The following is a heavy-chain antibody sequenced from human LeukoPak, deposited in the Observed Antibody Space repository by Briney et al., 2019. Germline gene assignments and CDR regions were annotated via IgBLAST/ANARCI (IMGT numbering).Heavy chain of an antibody. V-gene: IGHV4-61*02. CDR1: GGSISSGSYY. D-gene: IGHD1-26*01. CDR3: ARDPGGPI. J-gene: IGHJ3*02. Sequence: PSETLSLTCTVSGGSISSGSYYWSWIRQPAWKGLEWIGRIYTSGSTNYNPSLKSRVTISVDTSKNQFSLKLSSVTAADTAVYYCARDPGGPIWGQGTMVTVSS. CDR2: IYTSGST.